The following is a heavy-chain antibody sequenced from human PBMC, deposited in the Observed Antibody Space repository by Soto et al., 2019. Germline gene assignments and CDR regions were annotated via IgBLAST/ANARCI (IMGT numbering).Heavy chain of an antibody. V-gene: IGHV5-51*01. J-gene: IGHJ6*02. D-gene: IGHD3-3*01. Sequence: GESLKISCKGSGYSFTSYWIGWVRQMPGKGLEWMGIIYPGDSDTRYSPSFQGQVTISADKSISTAYLQWSSLKASDTAMYYCARLEGVGVVIRRDYYYYGMDVWGQGTTVTVSS. CDR1: GYSFTSYW. CDR3: ARLEGVGVVIRRDYYYYGMDV. CDR2: IYPGDSDT.